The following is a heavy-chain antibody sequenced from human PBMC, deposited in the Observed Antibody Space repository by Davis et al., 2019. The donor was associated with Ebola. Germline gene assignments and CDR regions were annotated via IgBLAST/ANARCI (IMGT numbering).Heavy chain of an antibody. J-gene: IGHJ3*02. CDR1: GGSFSGYY. CDR2: INHSGST. V-gene: IGHV4-34*01. CDR3: ARGEAAAGTWYAFDI. D-gene: IGHD6-13*01. Sequence: SETLSLTCAVYGGSFSGYYWSWIRQPPGKGLEWIGEINHSGSTNYNPSLKSRVTISVDTSKNRFSLKLSSVTAADTAVYYCARGEAAAGTWYAFDIWGQGTMVTVSS.